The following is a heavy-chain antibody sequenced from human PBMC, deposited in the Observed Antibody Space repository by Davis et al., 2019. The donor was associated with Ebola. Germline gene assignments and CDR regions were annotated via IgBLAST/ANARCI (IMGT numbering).Heavy chain of an antibody. CDR2: ISYSGRT. CDR1: GDSITSHYW. D-gene: IGHD1-26*01. Sequence: SETLSLTCAVSGDSITSHYWWSWLRQSPGKGLEWIAEISYSGRTKHNPSLKSRVTISVDTSKNQFSLKLSSVTAADTAVYYCARGPSIVNFDYWGQGTLVTVSS. CDR3: ARGPSIVNFDY. J-gene: IGHJ4*02. V-gene: IGHV4-4*02.